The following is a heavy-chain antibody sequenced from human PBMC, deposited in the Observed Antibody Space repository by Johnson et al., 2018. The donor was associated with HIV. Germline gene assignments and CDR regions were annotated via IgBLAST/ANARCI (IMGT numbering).Heavy chain of an antibody. CDR1: GFTFSDHY. CDR2: TTHKANSYTT. Sequence: VQLVESGGGLVQPGGSLRLSCAASGFTFSDHYMDWVRQAPGKGLEWVGRTTHKANSYTTEYAASVKGRYTISRDDSKSIAYLQMKSLKTEDTAINYCSRGIAAAGTPVAVDIWGQGTLVTVAS. J-gene: IGHJ3*02. V-gene: IGHV3-72*01. CDR3: SRGIAAAGTPVAVDI. D-gene: IGHD6-13*01.